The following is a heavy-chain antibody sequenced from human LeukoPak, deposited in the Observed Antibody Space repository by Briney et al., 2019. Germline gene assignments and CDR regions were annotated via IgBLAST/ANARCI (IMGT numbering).Heavy chain of an antibody. J-gene: IGHJ5*02. D-gene: IGHD6-19*01. CDR3: ARGSEQWLGNNWFDP. Sequence: PSETLSLTCAVYGGSFSGYCWSWIRQPPGKGLEWIGEINHSGSTNYNPSLKSRVTISVDTSKNQFSLKLSSVTAADTAVYYCARGSEQWLGNNWFDPWGQGTLVTVSS. CDR2: INHSGST. V-gene: IGHV4-34*01. CDR1: GGSFSGYC.